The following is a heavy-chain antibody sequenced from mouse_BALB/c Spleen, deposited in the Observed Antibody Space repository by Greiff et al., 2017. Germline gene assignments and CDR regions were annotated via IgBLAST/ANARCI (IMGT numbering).Heavy chain of an antibody. CDR3: ARDRGSSPYYAMDY. CDR2: IWAGGST. CDR1: GFSLTSYG. D-gene: IGHD1-1*01. J-gene: IGHJ4*01. V-gene: IGHV2-9*02. Sequence: VQLQESGPGLVAPSQSLSITCTVSGFSLTSYGVHWVRQPPGKGLEWLGVIWAGGSTNYNSALMSRLSISKDNSKSQVFLKMNSLQTDDTAMYYCARDRGSSPYYAMDYWGQGTSVTVSS.